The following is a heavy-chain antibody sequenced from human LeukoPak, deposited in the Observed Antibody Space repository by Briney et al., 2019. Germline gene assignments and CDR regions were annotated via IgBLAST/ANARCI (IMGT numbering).Heavy chain of an antibody. CDR3: ARIACTGGNCKPYYYYGLDV. CDR1: GFTFSTYG. V-gene: IGHV3-33*01. Sequence: GGSLRLSCAASGFTFSTYGMHWVRQAPGKGLEWVALIWCDGSIKYYADSVKGRFTFSRDNSKSTMYLQMNSLRAEDTAVYYCARIACTGGNCKPYYYYGLDVWGQGTTVTVSS. CDR2: IWCDGSIK. J-gene: IGHJ6*02. D-gene: IGHD4-23*01.